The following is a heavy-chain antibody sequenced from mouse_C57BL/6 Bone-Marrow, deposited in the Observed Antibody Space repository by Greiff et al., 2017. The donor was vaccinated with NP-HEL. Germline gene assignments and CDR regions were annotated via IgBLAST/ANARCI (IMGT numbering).Heavy chain of an antibody. V-gene: IGHV5-2*01. J-gene: IGHJ4*01. CDR3: ARQVRKGGLGAMDY. Sequence: EVQVVESGGGLVQPGESLKLSCESNEYEFPSHDMSWVRKTPEKRLELVAAINSDGGSTYYPDTMERRFIISRDNTKKTLYLQMSSLRSEDTALYYCARQVRKGGLGAMDYWGQGTSVTVSS. CDR1: EYEFPSHD. D-gene: IGHD2-14*01. CDR2: INSDGGST.